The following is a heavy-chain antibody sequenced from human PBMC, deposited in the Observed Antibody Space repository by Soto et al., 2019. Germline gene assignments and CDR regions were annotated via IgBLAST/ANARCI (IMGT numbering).Heavy chain of an antibody. CDR3: AKAGDRYYFDY. D-gene: IGHD2-21*02. V-gene: IGHV3-23*01. CDR2: ISGGGGST. Sequence: LRLSCAASRFTFSTYAMSWVRQPPGKGLEWVSAISGGGGSTYYADSVKGRFTISRDNSKNTLFLQMNSLRAADTAVYYCAKAGDRYYFDYWGQGTPVTVSS. CDR1: RFTFSTYA. J-gene: IGHJ4*02.